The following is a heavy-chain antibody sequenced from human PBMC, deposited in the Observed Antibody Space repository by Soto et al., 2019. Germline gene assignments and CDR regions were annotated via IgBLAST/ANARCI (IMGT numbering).Heavy chain of an antibody. Sequence: QPGGSLRLSCAASGFTFSSYGMHWVRQAPGKGLEWVAVISYDGSNKYYADSVKGRFTISRDNSKNTLYLQMNSLRAEDTAVYYCAKEGGISRAAAAPYYYYGMDVWGQGTTVTVSS. CDR2: ISYDGSNK. J-gene: IGHJ6*02. CDR1: GFTFSSYG. CDR3: AKEGGISRAAAAPYYYYGMDV. V-gene: IGHV3-30*18. D-gene: IGHD6-13*01.